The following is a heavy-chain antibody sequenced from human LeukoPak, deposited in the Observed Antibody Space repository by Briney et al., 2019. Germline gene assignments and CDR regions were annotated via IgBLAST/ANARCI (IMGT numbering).Heavy chain of an antibody. CDR2: IYYSGST. CDR1: GGSISSYY. CDR3: ARHGSGSYFVY. D-gene: IGHD3-10*01. Sequence: PSETLSLTCTVSGGSISSYYWSWIRQPPGKGLEWIGYIYYSGSTNYNPSLKSRVTISVDTSKNQFSLELSSVTAADTAVYYCARHGSGSYFVYWGQGTLVTVSS. V-gene: IGHV4-59*01. J-gene: IGHJ4*02.